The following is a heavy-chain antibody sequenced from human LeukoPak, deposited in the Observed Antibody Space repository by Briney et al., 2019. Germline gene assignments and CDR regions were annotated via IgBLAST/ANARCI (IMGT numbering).Heavy chain of an antibody. CDR1: GGSISTYY. CDR3: ARDVSGSYYL. V-gene: IGHV4-59*01. CDR2: IYYSGST. D-gene: IGHD1-26*01. J-gene: IGHJ5*02. Sequence: PSETLSLTCTVSGGSISTYYWSWIRQPPGKGLEWIGYIYYSGSTNYNPSLKSRVTISVDTSKNQFSLKLSSVTAADTAVYYCARDVSGSYYLWGQGTLVTVSS.